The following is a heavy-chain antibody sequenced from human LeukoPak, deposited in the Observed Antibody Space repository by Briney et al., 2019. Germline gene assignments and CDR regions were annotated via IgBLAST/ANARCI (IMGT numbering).Heavy chain of an antibody. CDR2: IYTDDTA. V-gene: IGHV3-53*04. Sequence: GGSLRLSCAASGFSFSSDYLTWVRQAPGKGLEWLSIIYTDDTAFYSDSVNGRFTVSRHNSRNTLYLQMNSLRAEDTAVYYCARDGTTVTTFHWFDPWGQGTLVTVSS. CDR1: GFSFSSDY. J-gene: IGHJ5*02. CDR3: ARDGTTVTTFHWFDP. D-gene: IGHD4-17*01.